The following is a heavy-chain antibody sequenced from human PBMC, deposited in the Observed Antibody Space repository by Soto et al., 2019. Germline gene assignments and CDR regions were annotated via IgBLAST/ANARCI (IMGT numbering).Heavy chain of an antibody. V-gene: IGHV4-61*01. CDR3: AQNYYDSSGYYFDH. J-gene: IGHJ4*02. CDR1: GGSVSSGSYY. D-gene: IGHD3-22*01. Sequence: SETLSLTCTVSGGSVSSGSYYWSWIRQPPGKGLEWIGYIYYSGSTNYNPSLKSRVTISVDTSKNQFSLKLSSVTAADTAVYYCAQNYYDSSGYYFDHWRQGTLVPVSS. CDR2: IYYSGST.